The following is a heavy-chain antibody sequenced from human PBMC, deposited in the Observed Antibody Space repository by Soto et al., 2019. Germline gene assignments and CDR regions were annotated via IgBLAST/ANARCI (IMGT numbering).Heavy chain of an antibody. Sequence: ASVKVSCKASGGTFSSYAISWVRQAPGKGLEWMGGFDPEDGETIYAQKFQGRVTMTEDTSTDTAYMELSSLRSEDTAVYYCATQNEQLVGDNKHYYYYGMDVWGQGTTVTVSS. D-gene: IGHD6-6*01. CDR1: GGTFSSYA. CDR3: ATQNEQLVGDNKHYYYYGMDV. CDR2: FDPEDGET. J-gene: IGHJ6*02. V-gene: IGHV1-24*01.